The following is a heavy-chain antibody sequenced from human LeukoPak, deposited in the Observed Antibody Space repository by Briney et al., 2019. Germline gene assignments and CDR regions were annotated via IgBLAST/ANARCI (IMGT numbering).Heavy chain of an antibody. Sequence: GASVKVSCKASGYTFTSYGISWVRQAPGQGLEWMGWISAYNGNTNYAQKLQGRVTMTTDTSTSTAYMEVRSLRSDDTAVYYCARVTYYYGSGSHPIPNWFDPWGQGTLVTVSS. D-gene: IGHD3-10*01. CDR1: GYTFTSYG. CDR2: ISAYNGNT. J-gene: IGHJ5*02. CDR3: ARVTYYYGSGSHPIPNWFDP. V-gene: IGHV1-18*01.